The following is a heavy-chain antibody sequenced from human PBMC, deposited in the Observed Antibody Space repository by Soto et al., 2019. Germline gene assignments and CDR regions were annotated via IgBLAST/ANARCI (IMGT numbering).Heavy chain of an antibody. D-gene: IGHD3-16*01. CDR3: VKGGEDITSPYGMDV. V-gene: IGHV3-21*06. J-gene: IGHJ6*02. Sequence: GVSLRLSGAGSGFTFRTQTLVWVRQAPGKGLEWVSSISSGGTYLEYAHSVKGRFAISRDDAKDSVFLQMNSLKTDDTAVYYCVKGGEDITSPYGMDVWGQGTTVTVSS. CDR2: ISSGGTYL. CDR1: GFTFRTQT.